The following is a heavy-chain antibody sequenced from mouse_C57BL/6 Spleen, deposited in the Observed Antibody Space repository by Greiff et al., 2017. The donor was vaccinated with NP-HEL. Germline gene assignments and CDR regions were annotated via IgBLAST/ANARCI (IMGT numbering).Heavy chain of an antibody. Sequence: EVKLMESGPELVKPGASVKMSCKASGYTFTDYNMHWVKQSHGKSLEWLGYINPNNGGTSYIQKFKGKAKLTVNKSSSTAYMELRSLTSEDSAVYYCARRDSNYGDWYFDVWGTGTTVTVSS. V-gene: IGHV1-22*01. D-gene: IGHD2-5*01. J-gene: IGHJ1*03. CDR2: INPNNGGT. CDR1: GYTFTDYN. CDR3: ARRDSNYGDWYFDV.